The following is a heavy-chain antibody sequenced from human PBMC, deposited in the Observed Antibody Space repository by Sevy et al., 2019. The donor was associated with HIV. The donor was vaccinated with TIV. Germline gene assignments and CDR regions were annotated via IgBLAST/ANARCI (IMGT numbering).Heavy chain of an antibody. CDR2: IYYNGHI. Sequence: SETLSLTCTVSGGSITSLYWNWIRQPPGKGLEWIANIYYNGHINYNPSLKSRVTLSLDTSKNQFYLQLSSVTAADTAMYYCAGENAWGRGYSWGQGTLVTVSS. CDR1: GGSITSLY. V-gene: IGHV4-59*11. D-gene: IGHD1-26*01. CDR3: AGENAWGRGYS. J-gene: IGHJ4*02.